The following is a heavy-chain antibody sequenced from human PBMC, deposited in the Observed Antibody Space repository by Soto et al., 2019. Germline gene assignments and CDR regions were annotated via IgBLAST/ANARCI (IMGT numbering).Heavy chain of an antibody. V-gene: IGHV4-39*07. Sequence: PSETLSLTCTVSGGSISGSSYFWGWIRQPPGKGLEWIGSIYYSGSTYYNPSLKSRVTISVDRSKNQFSLKLSSVTAADTAVYYCARAHYGDYGYGMDVWGQGTTVTVSS. D-gene: IGHD4-17*01. J-gene: IGHJ6*02. CDR2: IYYSGST. CDR1: GGSISGSSYF. CDR3: ARAHYGDYGYGMDV.